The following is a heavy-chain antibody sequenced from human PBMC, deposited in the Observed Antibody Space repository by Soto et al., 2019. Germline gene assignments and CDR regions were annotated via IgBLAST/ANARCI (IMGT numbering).Heavy chain of an antibody. V-gene: IGHV4-59*01. CDR3: AREVGGSYSGYYYGMDV. CDR1: GGSISSYY. CDR2: IYYSGST. J-gene: IGHJ6*02. Sequence: SETLSLTCTVSGGSISSYYWSWIRQPPGKGLEWIGYIYYSGSTNYNPSLKSRVTTSVDTSKNQFSLKLSSVTAADTAVYYCAREVGGSYSGYYYGMDVWGQGTTVTVSS. D-gene: IGHD1-26*01.